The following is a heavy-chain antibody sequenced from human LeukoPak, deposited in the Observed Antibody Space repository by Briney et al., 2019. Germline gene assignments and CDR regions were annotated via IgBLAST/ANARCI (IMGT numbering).Heavy chain of an antibody. J-gene: IGHJ4*02. CDR2: IRYDGSNK. CDR3: AKDLPSLPRIVVVPAPDY. D-gene: IGHD2-2*01. CDR1: GFTFSSYA. Sequence: GGSLRLSCAASGFTFSSYAMHWVRQAPGKGLEWVAFIRYDGSNKYYADSVKGRFTISRDNSKNTLYLQMNSLRAEDTAVYYCAKDLPSLPRIVVVPAPDYWGQGTLVTVSS. V-gene: IGHV3-30*02.